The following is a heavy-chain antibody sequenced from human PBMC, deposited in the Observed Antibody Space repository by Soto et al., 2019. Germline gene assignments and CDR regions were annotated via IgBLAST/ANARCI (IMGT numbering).Heavy chain of an antibody. Sequence: QVQLVQSGAEVKKPGSSVKVSCKASGGTFSSFAISWVRQAPGRGLEWMGGIIPISYSPNYAQKFQGRVLLTADESTSTAYMELSSLSFEDTAVYYCAKDMAGPDYYGPGSFYKWFDPWGQGTLVTVSS. CDR1: GGTFSSFA. CDR2: IIPISYSP. J-gene: IGHJ5*02. CDR3: AKDMAGPDYYGPGSFYKWFDP. V-gene: IGHV1-69*01. D-gene: IGHD3-10*01.